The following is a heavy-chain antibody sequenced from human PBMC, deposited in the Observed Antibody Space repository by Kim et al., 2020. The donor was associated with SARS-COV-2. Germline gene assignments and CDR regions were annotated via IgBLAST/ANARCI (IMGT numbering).Heavy chain of an antibody. CDR1: GYSFTSYW. CDR3: ARTYYGSGSYPQNYGMDV. V-gene: IGHV5-51*01. D-gene: IGHD3-10*01. J-gene: IGHJ6*02. CDR2: IYPGDSDT. Sequence: GESLKISCKGSGYSFTSYWIGWVRQMPGKGLEWMGIIYPGDSDTRYSPSFQGQVTISADKSISTAYLQWSSLKASDTAMYYCARTYYGSGSYPQNYGMDVWGQGTTVTVSS.